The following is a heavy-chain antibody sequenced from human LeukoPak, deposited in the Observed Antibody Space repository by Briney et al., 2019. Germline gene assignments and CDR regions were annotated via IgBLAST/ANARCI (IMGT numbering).Heavy chain of an antibody. V-gene: IGHV4-34*01. CDR3: ATLGEYYDSSGYYYN. CDR2: INHSRST. CDR1: GGSFSGFY. Sequence: SETLSLTCAVYGGSFSGFYWSWIRQPPGKGLEWIGEINHSRSTYYNPSLKSRVTTSADTSKNQFSLKVTSVTAADTAVYYCATLGEYYDSSGYYYNWGQGTLVTVSS. J-gene: IGHJ4*02. D-gene: IGHD3-22*01.